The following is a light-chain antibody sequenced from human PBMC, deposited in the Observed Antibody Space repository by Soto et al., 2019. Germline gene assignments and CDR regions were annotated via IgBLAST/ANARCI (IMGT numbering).Light chain of an antibody. CDR3: QKYSKWPLFT. V-gene: IGKV3-15*01. J-gene: IGKJ3*01. CDR1: QSVSRN. CDR2: GAS. Sequence: EIVVTQSPDILSVSPGERATLSCRASQSVSRNVAWYQQKPGQAPTLLIYGASSRATGIPARFTGSGSGTEFTLTISSLQSEDFAIYYCQKYSKWPLFTFGPGTKVDVK.